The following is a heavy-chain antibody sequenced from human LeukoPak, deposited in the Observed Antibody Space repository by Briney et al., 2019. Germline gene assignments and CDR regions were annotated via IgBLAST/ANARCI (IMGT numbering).Heavy chain of an antibody. CDR2: INPNSGDT. V-gene: IGHV1-2*02. J-gene: IGHJ4*02. CDR3: ATARSMTGFARLDY. CDR1: GYTFTGYY. D-gene: IGHD3-9*01. Sequence: ASVKVSCKASGYTFTGYYMNWVRQAPGQGLEWMGWINPNSGDTNSAQKFQGRVAMTRDTSISTAYMELSRLTSDDTAVYYCATARSMTGFARLDYWGQGTLVTVSS.